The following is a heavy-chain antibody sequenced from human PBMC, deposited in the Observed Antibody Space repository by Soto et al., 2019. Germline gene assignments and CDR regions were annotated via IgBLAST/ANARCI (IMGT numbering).Heavy chain of an antibody. J-gene: IGHJ5*02. V-gene: IGHV3-48*01. CDR1: GFTFSSYS. CDR2: ISSSSSTI. D-gene: IGHD4-17*01. Sequence: EVQLVESGGGLVQPGGSLRLSCAASGFTFSSYSMNWVRQAPGKGLEWVSYISSSSSTIYYADSVKGRFTISRDNTKNSLYMQMTCLIAQDTAVYYCAREADYLNWFDPWFKGTLVTVSS. CDR3: AREADYLNWFDP.